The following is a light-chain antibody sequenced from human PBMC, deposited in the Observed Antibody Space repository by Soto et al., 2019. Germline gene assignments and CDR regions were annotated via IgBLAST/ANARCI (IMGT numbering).Light chain of an antibody. CDR1: QSVWYSY. CDR3: QQYSSSPRT. CDR2: GAS. Sequence: EIVLTQSPGTLSLSPGDRATLSCRASQSVWYSYLAWYQQRPGQAPRLLISGASSRATGIPDRFSGSGSGTDFTLTISRLEPEVSAVYYCQQYSSSPRTFGQGTKVEIK. V-gene: IGKV3-20*01. J-gene: IGKJ1*01.